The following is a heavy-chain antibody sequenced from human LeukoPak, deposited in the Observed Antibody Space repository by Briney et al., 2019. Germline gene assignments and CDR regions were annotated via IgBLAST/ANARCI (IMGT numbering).Heavy chain of an antibody. CDR1: GFTFSSYA. Sequence: GGSLRLSCAASGFTFSSYAMHWVRQAPGKGLEWVAVISYDGSNKYYADSVKGRFTISRDNSKNTLYLQMNSLRAEDTAVYYCARRFSSGWDFDYWGQGTLVTVSS. J-gene: IGHJ4*02. CDR3: ARRFSSGWDFDY. V-gene: IGHV3-30-3*01. D-gene: IGHD6-19*01. CDR2: ISYDGSNK.